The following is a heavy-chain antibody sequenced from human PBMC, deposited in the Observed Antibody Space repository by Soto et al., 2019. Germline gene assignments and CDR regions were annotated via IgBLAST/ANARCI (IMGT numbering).Heavy chain of an antibody. CDR1: GDSVTSFGYY. Sequence: SETLSLTCTVSGDSVTSFGYYWSWIRQHPGEGLEWIGYIYDSVNTEYNPSLKSRLTMSVDTSKNQFSLKMTSVTAADTAGYYGARHGGAHHRNRYYPRGGAVGAKGPTVPVPP. J-gene: IGHJ6*04. D-gene: IGHD1-26*01. CDR2: IYDSVNT. V-gene: IGHV4-31*03. CDR3: ARHGGAHHRNRYYPRGGAV.